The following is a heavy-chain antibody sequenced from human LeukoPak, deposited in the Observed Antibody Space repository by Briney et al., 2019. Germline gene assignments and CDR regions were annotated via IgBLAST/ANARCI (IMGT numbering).Heavy chain of an antibody. CDR3: ARGRQTYYYDSSGSFQH. CDR1: GGSFSGYY. CDR2: INRSGST. V-gene: IGHV4-34*01. D-gene: IGHD3-22*01. Sequence: PSETLSLTCAVYGGSFSGYYWSWIRQPPGKGLEWIGEINRSGSTNYNPSLKSRVTISVDTSKNQFSLKLSSVTAADTAVYYCARGRQTYYYDSSGSFQHWGQGTLVTVSS. J-gene: IGHJ1*01.